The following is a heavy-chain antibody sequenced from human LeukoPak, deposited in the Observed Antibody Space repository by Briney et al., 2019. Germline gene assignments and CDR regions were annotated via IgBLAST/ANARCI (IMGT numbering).Heavy chain of an antibody. D-gene: IGHD1-26*01. V-gene: IGHV1-2*02. CDR2: IKPSSGDT. CDR1: GYNFSGHY. Sequence: GSSVKFSCKASGYNFSGHYMQWVRQAPGQGLEWMGWIKPSSGDTKYAQNCQGRVTMTRDTSITTAYMELSSLRSDDTAVYYCASPPLSSAMYYAHWGQGTLVSVSS. CDR3: ASPPLSSAMYYAH. J-gene: IGHJ4*02.